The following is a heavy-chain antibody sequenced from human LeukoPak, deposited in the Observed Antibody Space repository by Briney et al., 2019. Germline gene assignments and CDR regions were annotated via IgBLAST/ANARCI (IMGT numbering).Heavy chain of an antibody. J-gene: IGHJ4*02. CDR1: GGSISSGGYS. V-gene: IGHV4-30-2*01. D-gene: IGHD6-13*01. CDR3: GRGGIAAAASGIDY. Sequence: PSQTLSLTCAVSGGSISSGGYSWSWIRQPPGKGLEWIGYTHQSGTTYYNPSLKSRVTISVDRSKNQFSLKLSSVIAADTAVYYCGRGGIAAAASGIDYWGQGTLVTVSS. CDR2: THQSGTT.